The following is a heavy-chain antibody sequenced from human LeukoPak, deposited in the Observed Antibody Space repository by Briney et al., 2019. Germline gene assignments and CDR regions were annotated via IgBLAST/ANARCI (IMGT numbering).Heavy chain of an antibody. J-gene: IGHJ4*02. CDR3: ARESLLGRTLC. CDR1: GFTFDSYS. Sequence: GGSLRLSCAASGFTFDSYSMTWVRQAPGKGLEWISSITTRSDYTYYTDSVEGRFTISRDDAKNSLFLQMNSLRAEDTAVYYCARESLLGRTLCWGQGTLVTVSS. D-gene: IGHD3-10*01. CDR2: ITTRSDYT. V-gene: IGHV3-21*01.